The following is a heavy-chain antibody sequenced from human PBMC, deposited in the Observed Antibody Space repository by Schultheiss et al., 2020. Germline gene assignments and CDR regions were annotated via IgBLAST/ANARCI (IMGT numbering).Heavy chain of an antibody. V-gene: IGHV3-66*01. CDR2: IYSGGST. Sequence: CGSLRLSCAASGFTFSSYGMHWVRQAPGKGLEWVSVIYSGGSTYYADSVKGRFTISRDNSKNTLYLQMNSLRADDTAVYYCARWEKRIPLPYYYYALDVWGTGTTVTVSS. CDR1: GFTFSSYG. D-gene: IGHD1-26*01. CDR3: ARWEKRIPLPYYYYALDV. J-gene: IGHJ6*04.